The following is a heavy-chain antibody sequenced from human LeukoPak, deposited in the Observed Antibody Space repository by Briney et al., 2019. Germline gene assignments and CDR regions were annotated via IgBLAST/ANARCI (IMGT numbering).Heavy chain of an antibody. D-gene: IGHD5-18*01. CDR3: ARDGIYSSGYDY. Sequence: ASVKVSCKASGYTLTGYYMHWVRQAPGQGLEWMGWINPNSGGTNYAQKFQGRVTMTRDTSISTAYMELSRLRSDDTAVYYCARDGIYSSGYDYWGQGTLVTVSS. CDR2: INPNSGGT. V-gene: IGHV1-2*02. J-gene: IGHJ4*02. CDR1: GYTLTGYY.